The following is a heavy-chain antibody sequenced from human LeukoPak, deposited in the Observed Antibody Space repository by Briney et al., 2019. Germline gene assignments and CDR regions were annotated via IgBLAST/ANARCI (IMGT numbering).Heavy chain of an antibody. CDR1: GGTFSSYA. CDR3: ASGTTGTYDAFDI. V-gene: IGHV1-69*05. Sequence: SVKVSCKASGGTFSSYAISWVRQAPGQGLEWMGGIIPIFGTANYAQKFQGRVTITTDESTSTAYMELSSLRSEDTAVYYCASGTTGTYDAFDIWGQGTMVTVYS. D-gene: IGHD1-1*01. CDR2: IIPIFGTA. J-gene: IGHJ3*02.